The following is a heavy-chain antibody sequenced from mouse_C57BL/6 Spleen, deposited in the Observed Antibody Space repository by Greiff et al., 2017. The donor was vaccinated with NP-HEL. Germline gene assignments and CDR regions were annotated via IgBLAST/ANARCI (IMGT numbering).Heavy chain of an antibody. Sequence: VQLQQSGAELVKPGASVKISCKASGYAFSSYWMNWVKQRPGKGLEWIGQIYPGDGDTNYNGKFKGKATLTADKSSSTAYMQLSSLTSEDSAVYFCARAVVPYAMDYWGQGTSVTVSS. CDR2: IYPGDGDT. CDR1: GYAFSSYW. V-gene: IGHV1-80*01. CDR3: ARAVVPYAMDY. D-gene: IGHD1-1*01. J-gene: IGHJ4*01.